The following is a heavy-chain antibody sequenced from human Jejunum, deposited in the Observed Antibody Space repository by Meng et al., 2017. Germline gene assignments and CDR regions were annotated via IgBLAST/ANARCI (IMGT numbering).Heavy chain of an antibody. CDR1: GYTFSDYY. D-gene: IGHD5-24*01. CDR3: AGRSYNYDDYFDF. CDR2: INTNSGGT. J-gene: IGHJ4*02. V-gene: IGHV1-2*06. Sequence: QVQLVQSGAEVKKSGASVKVSCKASGYTFSDYYMHWVRQAPGQGLEWMGRINTNSGGTNYAQNFKGRVTLTRDTSTVYMEVNRLRSDDTAVYYCAGRSYNYDDYFDFWGRGTLVTVSS.